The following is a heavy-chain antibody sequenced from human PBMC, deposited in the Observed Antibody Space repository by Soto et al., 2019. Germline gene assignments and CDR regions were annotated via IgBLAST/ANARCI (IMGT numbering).Heavy chain of an antibody. CDR2: ISGSGSSV. J-gene: IGHJ6*02. CDR3: AKVRASYLSASYFYYGLDV. Sequence: EVELLESGGGLVRPGGSLRLSCAASGFTFSHYVLSWVRQSPERGLEWVSSISGSGSSVYVADSVRGRFIMSRDLSTNTVSLQMNSLRDEDTAVYYCAKVRASYLSASYFYYGLDVWGQGTTVTVSS. CDR1: GFTFSHYV. V-gene: IGHV3-23*01. D-gene: IGHD3-10*01.